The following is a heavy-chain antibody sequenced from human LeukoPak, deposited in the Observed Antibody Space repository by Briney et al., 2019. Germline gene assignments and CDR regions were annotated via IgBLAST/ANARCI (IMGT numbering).Heavy chain of an antibody. J-gene: IGHJ4*02. D-gene: IGHD2-15*01. CDR2: MPSRGSAT. V-gene: IGHV3-30*02. CDR3: ARGARGVVVVAATAYSSGWYYFDY. CDR1: GFTFNTFG. Sequence: GGSLRLSCTTSGFTFNTFGMHWVRQAPGKGLEWVAFMPSRGSATYHAESVKGRFTISRDNAKNSLYLQMNSLRAEDTALYYCARGARGVVVVAATAYSSGWYYFDYWGQGTLVTVSS.